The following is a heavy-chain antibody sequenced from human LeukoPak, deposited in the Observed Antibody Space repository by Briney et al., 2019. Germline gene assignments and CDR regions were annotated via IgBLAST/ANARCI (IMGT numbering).Heavy chain of an antibody. D-gene: IGHD1-26*01. CDR2: IYPDGRA. Sequence: GGSLRLSCVASGFIVSDNYMSWIRQAPGKEPQWVSIIYPDGRAFYADSVKGRFTIPRDNSRNTLYLQMNSLRADDTALYARGRMPNGADNWGQGTLVTVSS. V-gene: IGHV3-53*01. J-gene: IGHJ4*02. CDR3: GRMPNGADN. CDR1: GFIVSDNY.